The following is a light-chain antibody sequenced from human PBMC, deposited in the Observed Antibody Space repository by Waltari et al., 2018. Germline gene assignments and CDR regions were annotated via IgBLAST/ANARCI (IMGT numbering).Light chain of an antibody. J-gene: IGKJ1*01. CDR1: QSVSKY. CDR2: AAS. CDR3: QNHERLPAT. Sequence: EVVLTPSPGTLSLSPGERATLSCRASQSVSKYLAWYQQRPGQAPRLLIYAASTRATGIPDRFSGSGYGTDFSLTISRLEPEDFAVYYCQNHERLPATFGQGTKVEIK. V-gene: IGKV3-20*01.